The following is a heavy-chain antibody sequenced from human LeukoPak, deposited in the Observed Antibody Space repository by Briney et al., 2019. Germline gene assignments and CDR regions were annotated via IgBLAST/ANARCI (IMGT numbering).Heavy chain of an antibody. CDR1: GGSISSSSYY. CDR3: ASRDPSRYSYADY. Sequence: NPSETLSLTCTVSGGSISSSSYYWGWIRQPPGKGLEWIGSIYYSGSTYYNPSLKSRVTISVDTSKNQFSLKLSSVTAADTAVYYCASRDPSRYSYADYWGQGTLVTVSS. D-gene: IGHD5-18*01. V-gene: IGHV4-39*07. CDR2: IYYSGST. J-gene: IGHJ4*02.